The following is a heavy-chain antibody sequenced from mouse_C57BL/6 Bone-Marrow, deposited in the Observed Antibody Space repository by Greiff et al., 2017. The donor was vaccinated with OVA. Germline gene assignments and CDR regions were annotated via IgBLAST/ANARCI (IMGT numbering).Heavy chain of an antibody. CDR3: TRDTTASGMDY. CDR2: IDPETGGT. CDR1: GYTFTDYE. V-gene: IGHV1-15*01. D-gene: IGHD1-2*01. Sequence: QVHVKQSGAELVRPGASVTLSCKASGYTFTDYEMHWVKQTPVHGLEWIGAIDPETGGTAYNQKFKGKAILTADKSSSTAYMELRSLTSEDSAVYYCTRDTTASGMDYWGQGTSVTVSS. J-gene: IGHJ4*01.